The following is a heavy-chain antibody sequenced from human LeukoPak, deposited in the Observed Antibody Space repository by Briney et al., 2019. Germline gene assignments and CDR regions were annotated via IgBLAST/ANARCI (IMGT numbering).Heavy chain of an antibody. J-gene: IGHJ4*02. CDR2: INHSGST. CDR1: GGSFSGYY. CDR3: ARTWTFTTPLGRVAGTSSRRGRYFDY. D-gene: IGHD6-19*01. Sequence: SQTPSLTCGVYGGSFSGYYWSWIRQPPGKGLEWIGEINHSGSTNYTPSLKSRVTISVDTSKNLFSPKLISVTAADTAVYYCARTWTFTTPLGRVAGTSSRRGRYFDYWGQGTLVTVSS. V-gene: IGHV4-34*01.